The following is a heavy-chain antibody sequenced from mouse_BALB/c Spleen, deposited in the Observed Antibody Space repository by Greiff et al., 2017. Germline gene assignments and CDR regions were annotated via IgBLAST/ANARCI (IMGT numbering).Heavy chain of an antibody. CDR2: IDPENGNT. D-gene: IGHD3-3*01. CDR3: ARLGDEGFAY. CDR1: GFNIKDYY. V-gene: IGHV14-1*02. J-gene: IGHJ3*01. Sequence: VQLKQSGAELVRPGALVKLSCKASGFNIKDYYMHWVKQRPEQGLEWIGWIDPENGNTIYDPKFQGKASITADTSSNTAYLQLSSLTSEDTAVYYCARLGDEGFAYWGQGTLVTVSA.